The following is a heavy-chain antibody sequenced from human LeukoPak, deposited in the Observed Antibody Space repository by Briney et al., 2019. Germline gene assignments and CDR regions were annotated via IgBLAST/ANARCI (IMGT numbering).Heavy chain of an antibody. J-gene: IGHJ4*02. V-gene: IGHV3-13*04. D-gene: IGHD3-10*01. CDR3: ARDFHGGLDY. CDR2: IGTAGDT. Sequence: GGSLRLSCAASGFTFSSYDMHWVRHATRKGLEWVSAIGTAGDTYYPGSVKGRFTISRENAKNSLYLQMNSLRAGDTAVYYCARDFHGGLDYWGQGTLVTVSS. CDR1: GFTFSSYD.